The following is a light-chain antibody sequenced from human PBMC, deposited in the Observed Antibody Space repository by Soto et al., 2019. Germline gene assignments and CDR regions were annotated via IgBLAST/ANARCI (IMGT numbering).Light chain of an antibody. Sequence: DIQLTQSPSFLSASVGDRVTITCRASQGISNYLAWYHQKPGKAPKLLIHTASTLQSGVPSRFSGSGSGTEVTLTISSLQPEDFATYSSQQRHSYPITFGQGTRLETK. J-gene: IGKJ5*01. CDR3: QQRHSYPIT. CDR2: TAS. V-gene: IGKV1-9*01. CDR1: QGISNY.